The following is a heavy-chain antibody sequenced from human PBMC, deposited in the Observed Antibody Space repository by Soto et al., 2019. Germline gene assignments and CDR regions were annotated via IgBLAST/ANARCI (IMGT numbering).Heavy chain of an antibody. CDR2: IMPIFGTA. CDR1: GGTFSSYA. V-gene: IGHV1-69*13. J-gene: IGHJ4*02. Sequence: GASVKVSCKACGGTFSSYAIIWVRQAPRQGLEWMGGIMPIFGTANYAQKFQGRVTITADESTSTGYMELRSLRSEETAVYYCARTQSRGPGFKPLGFDYWGQGTLVTVSS. CDR3: ARTQSRGPGFKPLGFDY. D-gene: IGHD6-19*01.